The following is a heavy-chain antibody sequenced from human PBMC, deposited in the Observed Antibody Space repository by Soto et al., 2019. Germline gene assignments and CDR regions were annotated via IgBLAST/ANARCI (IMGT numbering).Heavy chain of an antibody. D-gene: IGHD1-26*01. CDR1: GGSISSYY. CDR2: IYYSGST. Sequence: PSETLSLTCTVSGGSISSYYSSWIRPSRGKGLEWIGDIYYSGSTNDNPALKGRVTRSLDTSKTQCSLKLSSVTAADTAVYYCSRVKLGARPHAFEIWGQGTMVTVSS. CDR3: SRVKLGARPHAFEI. J-gene: IGHJ3*02. V-gene: IGHV4-59*01.